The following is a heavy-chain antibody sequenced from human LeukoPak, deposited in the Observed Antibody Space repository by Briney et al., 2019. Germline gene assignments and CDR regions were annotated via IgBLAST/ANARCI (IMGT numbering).Heavy chain of an antibody. V-gene: IGHV3-30-3*01. Sequence: GGSLRLSCAASGFTFSSYAMPWVRQPPGQGLERVAVISYDGSHKYYADSVKGRFTISRDNSKNTLYLQMNSLRAEDTAVYYCARVTFGGVICDYWGQGTLVTVSS. CDR3: ARVTFGGVICDY. D-gene: IGHD3-16*02. CDR1: GFTFSSYA. CDR2: ISYDGSHK. J-gene: IGHJ4*02.